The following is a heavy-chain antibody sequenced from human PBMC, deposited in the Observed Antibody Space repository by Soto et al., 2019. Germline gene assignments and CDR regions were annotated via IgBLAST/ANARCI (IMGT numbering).Heavy chain of an antibody. J-gene: IGHJ4*02. CDR3: ARCPPFDY. CDR1: GFVFTNAQ. CDR2: IYSGGST. Sequence: EVQLVESGGGLVNPGGSLRLSCAASGFVFTNAQMHWVRQAPGKGLEWVSVIYSGGSTYYADSVKGRFTISRDNSKNTLYLQMNSLTVEDTAVYYCARCPPFDYWGQGTLVTVSS. V-gene: IGHV3-66*01.